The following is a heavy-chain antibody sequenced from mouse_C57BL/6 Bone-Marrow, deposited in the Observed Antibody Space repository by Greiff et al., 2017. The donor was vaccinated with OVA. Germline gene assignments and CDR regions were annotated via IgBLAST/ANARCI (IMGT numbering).Heavy chain of an antibody. CDR3: ARQYYDYDVYYFDY. Sequence: EVKLMDSGGDLVKPGGSLKLSCAASGFTFSSYGMSWVRQTPDKRLEWVATISSGGSYTYYPDSVKGRFTISRDNAKNTLYLQMSSLKSEDTAMYYCARQYYDYDVYYFDYWGQGTTLTVSS. D-gene: IGHD2-4*01. V-gene: IGHV5-6*01. CDR2: ISSGGSYT. J-gene: IGHJ2*01. CDR1: GFTFSSYG.